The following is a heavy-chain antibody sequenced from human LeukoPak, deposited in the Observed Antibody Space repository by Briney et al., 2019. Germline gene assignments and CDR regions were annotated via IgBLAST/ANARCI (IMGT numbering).Heavy chain of an antibody. Sequence: PSETLSLTCSVSGVSINNYYWTWIRQPPGKGLEWIGYVYHTGASGYHPSLKSRVAMSLDTSKNQVSLNLRSVTAADTAVYFCTRVVNGGHFDYWGQGTLVTVSS. D-gene: IGHD2-8*01. CDR3: TRVVNGGHFDY. CDR2: VYHTGAS. J-gene: IGHJ4*02. V-gene: IGHV4-59*01. CDR1: GVSINNYY.